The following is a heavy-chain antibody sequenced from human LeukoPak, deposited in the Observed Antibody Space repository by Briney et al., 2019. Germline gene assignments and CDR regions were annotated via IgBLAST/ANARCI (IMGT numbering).Heavy chain of an antibody. J-gene: IGHJ4*01. CDR3: ASQSSGSSTRAPDF. CDR2: ISASSRTK. CDR1: GVPFSGDS. Sequence: GGSLRFSCVNSGVPFSGDSLNWVRQAPGKGLEWISYISASSRTKYYADSVKGRFHISRDNAKKSLYLQMDNLRGEDTALYYCASQSSGSSTRAPDFWGHGTLVTVSS. V-gene: IGHV3-48*04. D-gene: IGHD1-26*01.